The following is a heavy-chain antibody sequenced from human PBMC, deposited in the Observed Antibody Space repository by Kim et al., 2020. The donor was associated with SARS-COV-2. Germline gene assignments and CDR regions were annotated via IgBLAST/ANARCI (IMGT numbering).Heavy chain of an antibody. CDR1: GGTFNSYA. CDR2: IIPILGIK. D-gene: IGHD3-22*01. CDR3: ARPWGGYYFDSSGNYGGNDAFDL. J-gene: IGHJ3*01. Sequence: SVKVSCKASGGTFNSYAITWVRQAPGQGLEWMGRIIPILGIKNYAQKFQGRVSISADKSTSTAYMDRSSLTSEDTAVYYCARPWGGYYFDSSGNYGGNDAFDLWGQGTMVTVSS. V-gene: IGHV1-69*04.